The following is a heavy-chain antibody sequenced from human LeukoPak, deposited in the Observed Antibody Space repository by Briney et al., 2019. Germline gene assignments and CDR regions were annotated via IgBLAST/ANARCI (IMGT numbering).Heavy chain of an antibody. V-gene: IGHV4-59*01. CDR3: ARETYYYDSSGYPAGRWFDP. J-gene: IGHJ5*02. Sequence: KPSETLFLTCTVSGGSISSYYWSWIRQPPGEGLEWVGYIYYSGRTNYNPSLKSRVAISVDTSKNHFSLKLSSVTAADTAVYYCARETYYYDSSGYPAGRWFDPWGQGTLVTVSS. CDR1: GGSISSYY. CDR2: IYYSGRT. D-gene: IGHD3-22*01.